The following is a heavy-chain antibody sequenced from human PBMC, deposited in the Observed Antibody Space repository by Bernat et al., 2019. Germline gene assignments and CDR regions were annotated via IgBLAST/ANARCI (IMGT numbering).Heavy chain of an antibody. CDR1: GITFSSYG. J-gene: IGHJ5*02. CDR2: IWYDGSNK. Sequence: QVQLVESGGGVVQPGRSLRLSCAASGITFSSYGMHWVRQAPGKGLEWVAVIWYDGSNKYYADSVKGRFTISRDNSKNTLYLQMNSLRAEDTAVHYCARGTWYSSSWYPSSWGQGTLVTVSS. D-gene: IGHD6-13*01. CDR3: ARGTWYSSSWYPSS. V-gene: IGHV3-33*01.